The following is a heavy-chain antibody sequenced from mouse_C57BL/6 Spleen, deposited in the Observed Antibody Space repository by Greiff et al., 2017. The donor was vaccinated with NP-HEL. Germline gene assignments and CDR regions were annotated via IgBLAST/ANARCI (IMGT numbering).Heavy chain of an antibody. Sequence: EVKVVESGGGLVKPGGSLKLSCAASGFTFSDYGMHWVRQAPEKGLEWVAYISSGSSTIYYADTVKGRFTISRDNAKNTLFLQMTSLRSEDTAMYYCVYYGSSRYYAMDYWGQGTSVTVSS. CDR2: ISSGSSTI. J-gene: IGHJ4*01. D-gene: IGHD1-1*01. CDR3: VYYGSSRYYAMDY. CDR1: GFTFSDYG. V-gene: IGHV5-17*01.